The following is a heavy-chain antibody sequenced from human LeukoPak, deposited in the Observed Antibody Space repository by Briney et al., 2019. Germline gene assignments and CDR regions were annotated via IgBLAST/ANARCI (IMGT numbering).Heavy chain of an antibody. Sequence: SETLSLTCAVYGGSFSGYYWSWIRQPPGKGLEWIGEINHSGSTNYNPSLKSRVTTSVDTSKNQFSLILSPVTAADTAVYYCAKGGPEASAGLSWFDPWGQGTLVTVSS. D-gene: IGHD1-14*01. CDR3: AKGGPEASAGLSWFDP. CDR2: INHSGST. V-gene: IGHV4-34*01. CDR1: GGSFSGYY. J-gene: IGHJ5*02.